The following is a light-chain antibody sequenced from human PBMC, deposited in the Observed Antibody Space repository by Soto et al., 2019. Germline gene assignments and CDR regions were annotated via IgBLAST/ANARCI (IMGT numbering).Light chain of an antibody. CDR1: QGISSA. V-gene: IGKV1-13*02. J-gene: IGKJ5*01. Sequence: AIQLTQFPSSLSASLGDRVTVSCRASQGISSALAWYQQKPGKAPKLLIYDASSLQSGVPSRFSGSGSGTDFTLTINGLQPEDFATYYCPQFDSYPRTFGQGTRLDIK. CDR2: DAS. CDR3: PQFDSYPRT.